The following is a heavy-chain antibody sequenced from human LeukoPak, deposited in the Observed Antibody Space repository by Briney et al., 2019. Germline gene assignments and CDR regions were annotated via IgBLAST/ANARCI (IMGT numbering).Heavy chain of an antibody. CDR2: IYHSGST. V-gene: IGHV4-30-2*01. CDR1: GGSISSGGYY. D-gene: IGHD2-2*01. CDR3: ARFLVGYCSSTSCQYYFDY. J-gene: IGHJ4*02. Sequence: SETLSLTCTVSGGSISSGGYYWSWIRQPPGKGLEWIGYIYHSGSTYYNPSLKSRVTISVDRSKNQFSLKLSSVTAADTAVYYCARFLVGYCSSTSCQYYFDYWGQGTLVTVSS.